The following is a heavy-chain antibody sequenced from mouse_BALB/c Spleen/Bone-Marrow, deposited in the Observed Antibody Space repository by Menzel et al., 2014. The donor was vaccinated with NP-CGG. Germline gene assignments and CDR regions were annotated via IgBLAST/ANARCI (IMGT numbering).Heavy chain of an antibody. V-gene: IGHV1S81*02. Sequence: QVQLQQPGAELVKPGASVKPSCKASGYTFTSYWMHWVKRRPGQGLEWIGEINPSNGRSNYSEKFKSKATLTVDKSSSTTYMQLSSLTSEDSAVYSCARYNAYDWYFDVWGAGTTVTVYS. J-gene: IGHJ1*01. CDR3: ARYNAYDWYFDV. CDR1: GYTFTSYW. D-gene: IGHD2-2*01. CDR2: INPSNGRS.